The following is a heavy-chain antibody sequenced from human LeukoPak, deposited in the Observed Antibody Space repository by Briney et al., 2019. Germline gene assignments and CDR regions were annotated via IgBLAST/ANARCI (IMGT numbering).Heavy chain of an antibody. D-gene: IGHD6-13*01. Sequence: GGSLRLSCAASVFTFSFYSVNCVRQAPGGGREWVSCISSSSRLIFYSDSVRGRFTIYRDNAKNLLYLNMNSLRHEDTAVYYCAKVDRGDYSSSPVPYYHYYMNVWGKGTTVTVSS. V-gene: IGHV3-21*01. CDR1: VFTFSFYS. CDR3: AKVDRGDYSSSPVPYYHYYMNV. J-gene: IGHJ6*03. CDR2: ISSSSRLI.